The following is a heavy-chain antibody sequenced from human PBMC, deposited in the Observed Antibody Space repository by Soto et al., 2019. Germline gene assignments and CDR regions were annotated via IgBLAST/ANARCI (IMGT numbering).Heavy chain of an antibody. CDR2: ISPAGDKT. J-gene: IGHJ4*02. CDR1: GFTFSSYS. D-gene: IGHD2-2*01. CDR3: ARVDPDYCSSTSCRDFDY. Sequence: PGGSLRLSCGGSGFTFSSYSMSWVRQAPGKGLEWVSAISPAGDKTYYADSVKGQFSISRDNSRNTLFLQMNSLRADHTAVYYCARVDPDYCSSTSCRDFDYWGLGTLVTVSS. V-gene: IGHV3-23*01.